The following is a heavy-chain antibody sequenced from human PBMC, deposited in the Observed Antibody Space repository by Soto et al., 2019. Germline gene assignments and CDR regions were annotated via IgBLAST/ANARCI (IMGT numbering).Heavy chain of an antibody. J-gene: IGHJ3*02. CDR1: GLTFSDYY. D-gene: IGHD2-21*01. CDR3: ARAIREYAFDI. Sequence: PGGSLRLSCAASGLTFSDYYMSWIRQAPGKGLEWVSYISSSGSTIYYADSVRGRFTISRDNAKNSLYLQMNSLRAEDTAVYYCARAIREYAFDIWGQGTMVTVSS. V-gene: IGHV3-11*01. CDR2: ISSSGSTI.